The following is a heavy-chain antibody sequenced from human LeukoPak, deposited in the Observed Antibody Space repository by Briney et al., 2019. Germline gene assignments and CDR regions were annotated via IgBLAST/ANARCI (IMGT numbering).Heavy chain of an antibody. CDR2: IGTGGDT. V-gene: IGHV3-13*01. D-gene: IGHD3-10*01. CDR1: GNYW. Sequence: PGGSLRLSCAASGNYWMHWVRQISGEGLEWVAAIGTGGDTYYRDSVKGRFTISRGNAKNSLYLQMNSLRVGDTAVYYCVRDYGPGGFGPWGQGALVTVSS. CDR3: VRDYGPGGFGP. J-gene: IGHJ5*02.